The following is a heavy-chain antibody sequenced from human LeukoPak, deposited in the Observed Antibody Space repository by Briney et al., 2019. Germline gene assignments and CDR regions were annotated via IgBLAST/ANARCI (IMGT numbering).Heavy chain of an antibody. Sequence: GSLRLSCAASGFTFSSYAMSWARQAPGKGLEWVSAISGSGGSTYYADSVKGRFTISRDNSKNTLYLQMNSLRAEDTAVYYCAKEEYFDWLTGYWGQGTLVTVSS. D-gene: IGHD3-9*01. V-gene: IGHV3-23*01. CDR2: ISGSGGST. CDR3: AKEEYFDWLTGY. J-gene: IGHJ4*02. CDR1: GFTFSSYA.